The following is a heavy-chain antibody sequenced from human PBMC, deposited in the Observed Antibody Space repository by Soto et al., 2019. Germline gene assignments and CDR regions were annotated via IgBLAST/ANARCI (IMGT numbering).Heavy chain of an antibody. CDR3: ARGQGVSPPPDAFDI. CDR2: IYYSGST. J-gene: IGHJ3*02. Sequence: SETLSLTCTVSGGSISSYYWSWIRQPPGKGLEWIGYIYYSGSTNYNPSLKSRVTISVDTSKNQFSLKLSSVTAADTAVYYCARGQGVSPPPDAFDIWGQGTMVTVSS. CDR1: GGSISSYY. V-gene: IGHV4-59*01.